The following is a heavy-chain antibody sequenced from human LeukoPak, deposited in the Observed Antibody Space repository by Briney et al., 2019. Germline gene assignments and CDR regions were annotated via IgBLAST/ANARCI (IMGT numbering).Heavy chain of an antibody. J-gene: IGHJ4*02. V-gene: IGHV1-69*05. CDR3: ASFGAGGCSGGSCYPGNY. D-gene: IGHD2-15*01. CDR2: IIPIFGTA. CDR1: GGTFSSYA. Sequence: SVKVSCKASGGTFSSYAISWVRQAPGQGLEWMGGIIPIFGTANYAQKFQGRVTITTDESTSTAYMELSSLRSEDTAVYYCASFGAGGCSGGSCYPGNYWGQGTLVTVSS.